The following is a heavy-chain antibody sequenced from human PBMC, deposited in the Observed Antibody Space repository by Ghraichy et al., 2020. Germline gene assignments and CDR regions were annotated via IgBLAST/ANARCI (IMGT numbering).Heavy chain of an antibody. CDR2: IYYSGST. V-gene: IGHV4-59*01. Sequence: SETLSLTCTVSGGSISSYYWSWIRQPPGKGLEWIGYIYYSGSTNYNPSLKSRVTISVDTSKNQFSLKLSSVTAADTAVYYCAREGYCSSTSCYRGALDYWGQGTLVTVSS. J-gene: IGHJ4*02. D-gene: IGHD2-2*02. CDR3: AREGYCSSTSCYRGALDY. CDR1: GGSISSYY.